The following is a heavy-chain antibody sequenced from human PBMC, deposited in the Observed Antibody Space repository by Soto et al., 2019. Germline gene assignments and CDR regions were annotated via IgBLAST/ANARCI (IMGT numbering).Heavy chain of an antibody. J-gene: IGHJ4*02. D-gene: IGHD3-10*01. Sequence: EVPLVESGGGLVQPGGSLRLSCAASGFSFSDHSMNWVRQAPGKGLEWVSYISVSSDTIYYADSVKGRFTISRDNAKNSLYLQMNSLRDEDTALYYCARYGSGSYYRDPFDYWGQGTLVTVSS. CDR2: ISVSSDTI. CDR1: GFSFSDHS. V-gene: IGHV3-48*02. CDR3: ARYGSGSYYRDPFDY.